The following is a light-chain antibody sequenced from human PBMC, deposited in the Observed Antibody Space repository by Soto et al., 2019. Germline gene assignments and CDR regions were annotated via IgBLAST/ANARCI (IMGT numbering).Light chain of an antibody. CDR2: DVI. CDR3: SSYSSSSTVVL. J-gene: IGLJ2*01. CDR1: SSDVGGYNY. V-gene: IGLV2-14*03. Sequence: QSALTQPASVSGSPGQSITISCTGTSSDVGGYNYVSWYQQHPDKAPKLMIYDVISRPSGVSNRFSGSKSGNTAALTISGLQPEDEAEYYCSSYSSSSTVVLFGGGTKLTVL.